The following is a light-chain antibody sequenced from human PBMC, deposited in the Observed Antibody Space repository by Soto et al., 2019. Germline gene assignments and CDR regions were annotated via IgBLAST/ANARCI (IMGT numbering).Light chain of an antibody. Sequence: DIQVTQSPSSLSASLGDRVTITCRASQSISQYVNWYQQRPGRAPKFLIYGASSLQSGVPLRFSGSGSGTDFTLTISSLQPEDFATYHCQQYNTHRWTFGQGTKVDIK. V-gene: IGKV1-39*01. CDR2: GAS. CDR1: QSISQY. J-gene: IGKJ1*01. CDR3: QQYNTHRWT.